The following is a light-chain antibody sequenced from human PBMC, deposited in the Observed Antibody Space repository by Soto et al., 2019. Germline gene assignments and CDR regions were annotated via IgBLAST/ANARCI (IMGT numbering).Light chain of an antibody. CDR3: QQFGSSWT. CDR2: GTS. CDR1: QSVSSSY. Sequence: PGERATLSCRASQSVSSSYLAWYQQKPGQAPRLLICGTSSRATGTPDRFSGSGSGTDFTLTISRLEPEDFAVYYCQQFGSSWTFGQGTKVEIK. J-gene: IGKJ1*01. V-gene: IGKV3-20*01.